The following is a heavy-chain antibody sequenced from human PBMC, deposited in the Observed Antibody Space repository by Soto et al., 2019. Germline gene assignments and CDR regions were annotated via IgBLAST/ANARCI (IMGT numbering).Heavy chain of an antibody. CDR2: ISAYNGNT. V-gene: IGHV1-18*01. CDR3: ARERGIWSGYYGYDYYGMDV. D-gene: IGHD3-3*01. CDR1: GDTFTNYG. J-gene: IGHJ6*02. Sequence: ASVKVSCKASGDTFTNYGITWVRQAPGQGLEWMGWISAYNGNTNYAQKLQGRVAMTTDTSASTAYMELRSLRSDDTAVYDCARERGIWSGYYGYDYYGMDVWGQGTTVTVSS.